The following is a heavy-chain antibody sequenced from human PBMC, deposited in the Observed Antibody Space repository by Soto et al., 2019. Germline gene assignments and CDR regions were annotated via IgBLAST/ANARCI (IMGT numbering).Heavy chain of an antibody. Sequence: HPGGSLRLSCAASGFTFSNYGMYWVRQAPGKGLEWVAVISHDGSNKNYADSVKGRFTIPRDNPKNTLYLQMNSLRDEDTAVYYCLRYPETLCYRMDFRGRGSSVTVSA. CDR3: LRYPETLCYRMDF. J-gene: IGHJ6*04. CDR2: ISHDGSNK. CDR1: GFTFSNYG. V-gene: IGHV3-30*03. D-gene: IGHD3-16*01.